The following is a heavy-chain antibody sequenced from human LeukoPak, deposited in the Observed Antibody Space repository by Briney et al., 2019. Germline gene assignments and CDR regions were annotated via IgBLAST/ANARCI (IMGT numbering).Heavy chain of an antibody. CDR3: APTAEAYTSWWKV. CDR2: INPDSGFT. V-gene: IGHV1-2*02. Sequence: GASVKVSCKASGYTFTNYGITWVRQAPGQGLEFMGWINPDSGFTNYAQKFKGRVTMTRDTSISTAYLEVRSLTSDDTAVYYCAPTAEAYTSWWKVWGQGTLVTVSS. J-gene: IGHJ4*02. D-gene: IGHD3-16*01. CDR1: GYTFTNYG.